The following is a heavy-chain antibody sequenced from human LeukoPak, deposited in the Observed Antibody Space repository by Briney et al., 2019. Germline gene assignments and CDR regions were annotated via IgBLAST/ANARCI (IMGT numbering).Heavy chain of an antibody. J-gene: IGHJ4*02. CDR1: GGSISSYY. D-gene: IGHD3-9*01. Sequence: KTSETLSLTCTVSGGSISSYYWSWIRQPPGKGLEWIGYIYTSGSTNYNPSLKSRVTISVDTSKNQFSLKLSSVTAADTAVYYCARHAPYYDILTGYHKRYCFDYWGQGTLVTVSS. CDR3: ARHAPYYDILTGYHKRYCFDY. V-gene: IGHV4-4*09. CDR2: IYTSGST.